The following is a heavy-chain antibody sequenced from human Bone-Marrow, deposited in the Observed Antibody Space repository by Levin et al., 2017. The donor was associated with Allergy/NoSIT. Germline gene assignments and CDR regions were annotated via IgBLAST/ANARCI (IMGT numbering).Heavy chain of an antibody. CDR1: GGSISSGDYY. Sequence: LRLSCTVSGGSISSGDYYWSWIRQPPGKGLEWIGYIYYSGSTYYNPSLKSRVTISVDTSKNQFSLKLSSLTAADTAVYYCARVDWNQEYFDYWGQGTLVTVSS. V-gene: IGHV4-30-4*01. J-gene: IGHJ4*02. D-gene: IGHD1-1*01. CDR2: IYYSGST. CDR3: ARVDWNQEYFDY.